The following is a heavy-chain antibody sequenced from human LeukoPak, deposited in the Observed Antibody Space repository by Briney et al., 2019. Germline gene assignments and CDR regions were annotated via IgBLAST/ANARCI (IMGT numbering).Heavy chain of an antibody. Sequence: GGSLRLSCAASGFTFSSHGMHWVRQAPGKGLVWFSRINSDGSSTTYADSVKGRFTISRDNAKNSLYLQMNSLRAEDTAVYFCARDLDCSSTGCYTNYYYGMDVWGQGTTVTVSS. J-gene: IGHJ6*02. V-gene: IGHV3-74*01. D-gene: IGHD2-2*02. CDR1: GFTFSSHG. CDR3: ARDLDCSSTGCYTNYYYGMDV. CDR2: INSDGSST.